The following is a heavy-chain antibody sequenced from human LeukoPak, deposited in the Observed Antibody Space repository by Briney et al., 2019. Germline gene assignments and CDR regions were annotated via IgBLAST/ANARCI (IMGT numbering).Heavy chain of an antibody. CDR2: IKSKTDGGTT. CDR1: GFTFSNAW. V-gene: IGHV3-15*01. D-gene: IGHD1-14*01. Sequence: GGSLGLSCAASGFTFSNAWMSWVRQAPGEGLEWVGRIKSKTDGGTTDYAAPVKGRFTISRDDSKNTLYLQMNSLKTEDTAVYYCTTIARRALYFQHWGQGTLVTVSS. CDR3: TTIARRALYFQH. J-gene: IGHJ1*01.